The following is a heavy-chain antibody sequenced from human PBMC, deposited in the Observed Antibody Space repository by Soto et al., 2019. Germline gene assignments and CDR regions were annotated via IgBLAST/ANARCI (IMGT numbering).Heavy chain of an antibody. CDR3: SRSVRYFTGGRCYDTRDAFDI. CDR1: GGSISNYY. D-gene: IGHD2-15*01. J-gene: IGHJ3*02. V-gene: IGHV4-59*01. Sequence: PSETLSLTCTVSGGSISNYYWSWVRQPPGKGLEWIGYIYDSGSTNYTLSLKSRVTISVDTSKNKFSLRLPSLTAPDTAVYYCSRSVRYFTGGRCYDTRDAFDIWGQGTMVTVSS. CDR2: IYDSGST.